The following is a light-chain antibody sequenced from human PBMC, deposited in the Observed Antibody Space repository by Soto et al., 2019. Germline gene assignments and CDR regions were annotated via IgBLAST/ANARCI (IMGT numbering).Light chain of an antibody. CDR2: AAS. V-gene: IGKV1-9*01. CDR3: QQLNTYPFT. Sequence: DIQLTQSPSFLSASEGARAPILCRAIQGFSGLLAWYQQKSGKAPNFLIYAASTLQTGVPSRFSGSGSGTEFTLTISSLQPEDFATYYCQQLNTYPFTFGPGTKVDIK. CDR1: QGFSGL. J-gene: IGKJ3*01.